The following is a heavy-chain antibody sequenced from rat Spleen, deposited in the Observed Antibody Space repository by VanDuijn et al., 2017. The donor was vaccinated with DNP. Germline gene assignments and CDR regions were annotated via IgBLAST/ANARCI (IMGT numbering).Heavy chain of an antibody. J-gene: IGHJ2*01. CDR2: ISHSDGTT. V-gene: IGHV5S10*01. CDR3: AREQHYHFDY. CDR1: GFTFSDYN. D-gene: IGHD1-10*01. Sequence: EVHLVESGGGLVQPGRSRKLSCAASGFTFSDYNMAWVRQAPKKGLEWVAMISHSDGTTYYPDSVKGRFTISRDNAESSLYLQMNSLKSEDTATYYCAREQHYHFDYWGQGVMVTVSS.